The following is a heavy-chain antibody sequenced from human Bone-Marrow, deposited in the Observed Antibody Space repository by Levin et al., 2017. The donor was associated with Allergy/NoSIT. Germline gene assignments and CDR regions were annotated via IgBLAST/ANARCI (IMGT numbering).Heavy chain of an antibody. CDR2: ISWNSRAI. J-gene: IGHJ1*01. V-gene: IGHV3-9*01. D-gene: IGHD2-15*01. CDR3: LCSAEHFLH. CDR1: GIPFDSYA. Sequence: TGGSLRLSCVASGIPFDSYAMYWVRQLPGKGLEWVAGISWNSRAIDYAEAVKGRFIISRDNSKSSLYLQMNSLKPEDTARYYCLCSAEHFLHWGQGTQVGVSS.